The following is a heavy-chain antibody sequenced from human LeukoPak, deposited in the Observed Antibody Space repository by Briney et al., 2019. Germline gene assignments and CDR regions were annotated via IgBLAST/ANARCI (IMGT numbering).Heavy chain of an antibody. V-gene: IGHV3-9*03. CDR1: GFTFEVYA. D-gene: IGHD3-16*02. J-gene: IGHJ4*02. CDR2: ISWNSGSM. CDR3: AKDIGRLGELSPHFDY. Sequence: GGSLRLSCAASGFTFEVYAMHWVRQARGKGLEGGSGISWNSGSMGYADSVKGRFTISRDNAKNSLYRQMNSLRAEDMALYYCAKDIGRLGELSPHFDYWGKGTLVTVSS.